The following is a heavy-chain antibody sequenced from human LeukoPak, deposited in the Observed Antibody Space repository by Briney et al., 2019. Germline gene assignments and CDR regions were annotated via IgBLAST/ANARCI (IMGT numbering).Heavy chain of an antibody. J-gene: IGHJ6*03. CDR2: ISSSSSTI. V-gene: IGHV3-48*01. CDR1: GFTFSSYI. Sequence: GGSLRLSRAPSGFTFSSYIMNWVRQAPGKGLEWVSYISSSSSTIYYADSVKGRFTISRDNAKNSLYLQMNSLRAEDTAVYYCARRSPYCSGGSCYSGCAVWDYYMDVWGKGTTVTVSS. CDR3: ARRSPYCSGGSCYSGCAVWDYYMDV. D-gene: IGHD2-15*01.